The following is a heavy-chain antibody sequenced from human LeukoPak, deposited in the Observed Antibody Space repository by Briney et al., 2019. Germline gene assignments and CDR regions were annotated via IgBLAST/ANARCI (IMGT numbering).Heavy chain of an antibody. Sequence: SQTLSLTCTVSGGSISSGGYYWSWIRQHPGKGLEWIGYIYYSGSTYYNPSLKSRVTISVDTSKNQFSLKLSSVTAADTAVYYCARDTPYYDSSGYPRRVYYYYGMDVWGQGTTVTVSS. V-gene: IGHV4-31*03. CDR2: IYYSGST. J-gene: IGHJ6*02. D-gene: IGHD3-22*01. CDR1: GGSISSGGYY. CDR3: ARDTPYYDSSGYPRRVYYYYGMDV.